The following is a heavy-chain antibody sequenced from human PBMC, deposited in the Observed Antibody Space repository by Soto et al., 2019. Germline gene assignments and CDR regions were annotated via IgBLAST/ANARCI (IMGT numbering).Heavy chain of an antibody. J-gene: IGHJ4*02. CDR1: GGSISSYY. D-gene: IGHD6-19*01. CDR3: ARTAVAGFDY. V-gene: IGHV4-59*12. CDR2: IYYSGST. Sequence: PSETLSLTCTVSGGSISSYYWSWIRQPPGKGLEWIGYIYYSGSTNYNPSLKSRVTISVDKSKNQFSLKLSSVTAADTAVYYCARTAVAGFDYWGQGTLVTVSS.